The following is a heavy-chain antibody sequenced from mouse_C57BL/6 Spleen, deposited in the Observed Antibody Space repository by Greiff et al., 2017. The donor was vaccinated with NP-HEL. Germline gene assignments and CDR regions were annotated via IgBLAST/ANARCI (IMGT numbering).Heavy chain of an antibody. Sequence: QVQLQQPGAELVKPGASVKLSCQASGYTFTSYWLHWVKQRPGQGLEWIGMIHPNSGSTNYNEKFKSKATLTVDKSSSTAYLQLSSLTSEDSAVYYCARWCNYYGSSSSYAMDYWGQGTSVTVSS. CDR1: GYTFTSYW. V-gene: IGHV1-64*01. D-gene: IGHD1-1*01. CDR3: ARWCNYYGSSSSYAMDY. J-gene: IGHJ4*01. CDR2: IHPNSGST.